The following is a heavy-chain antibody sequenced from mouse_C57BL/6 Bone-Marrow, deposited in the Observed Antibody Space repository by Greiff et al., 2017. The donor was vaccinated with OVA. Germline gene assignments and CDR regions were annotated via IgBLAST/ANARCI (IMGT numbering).Heavy chain of an antibody. Sequence: QVQLKQPGTELVKPGASVKLSCKASGYTFTSYWMHWVKQRPGQGLEWIGNINPSNGGTNHNEKVKSQATLTVDQSSSTAYMQLSSLTSEDSAVYYCARPYGNYAMDYWGQGTSVTVSS. CDR3: ARPYGNYAMDY. V-gene: IGHV1-53*01. J-gene: IGHJ4*01. CDR2: INPSNGGT. D-gene: IGHD2-1*01. CDR1: GYTFTSYW.